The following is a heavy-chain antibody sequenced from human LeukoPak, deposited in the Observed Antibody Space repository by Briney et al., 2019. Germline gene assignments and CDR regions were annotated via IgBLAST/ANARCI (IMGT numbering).Heavy chain of an antibody. J-gene: IGHJ3*02. D-gene: IGHD6-19*01. CDR1: GFTFSSYA. CDR3: ARADSSGWYGIGAFDI. CDR2: ISGSGGST. Sequence: GGSLRLSCAASGFTFSSYAMSWVRQAPGKGLEWVSAISGSGGSTYYADSVKGRFTISRDNSKNTLYLQMNSLRAEDTAVYYCARADSSGWYGIGAFDIWGQGTMVTVSS. V-gene: IGHV3-23*01.